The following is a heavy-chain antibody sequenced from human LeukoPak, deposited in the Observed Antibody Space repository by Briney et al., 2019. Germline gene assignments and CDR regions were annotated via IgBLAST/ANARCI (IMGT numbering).Heavy chain of an antibody. CDR1: GFTFSSYG. Sequence: PGGSLRLSCAASGFTFSSYGMHWVRQAPGKGLEWVAVISYDGSNKYYADSVKGRFTISRDNSKNTLYLQMNSLRAEDTAVYYCARGSYCSSTSCPPNFDYWGQGTLVTVSS. CDR3: ARGSYCSSTSCPPNFDY. D-gene: IGHD2-2*01. V-gene: IGHV3-30*03. J-gene: IGHJ4*02. CDR2: ISYDGSNK.